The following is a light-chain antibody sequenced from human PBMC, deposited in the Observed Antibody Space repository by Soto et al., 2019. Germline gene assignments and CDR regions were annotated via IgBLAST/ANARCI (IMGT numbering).Light chain of an antibody. CDR1: SSDVGGYNY. V-gene: IGLV2-14*01. CDR2: EVS. J-gene: IGLJ2*01. Sequence: QSALTQPASVSGSPGQSITISCTGTSSDVGGYNYVSWYQQHPGKAPKLMIYEVSNRPSGVSNRFSGSKSGNTASLTISGLQAEDEADYYCSSYTRSTTLEVFGGGTQLTVL. CDR3: SSYTRSTTLEV.